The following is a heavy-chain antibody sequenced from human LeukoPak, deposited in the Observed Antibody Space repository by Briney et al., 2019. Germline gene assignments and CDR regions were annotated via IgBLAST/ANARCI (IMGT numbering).Heavy chain of an antibody. V-gene: IGHV3-33*01. J-gene: IGHJ4*02. CDR1: GFTFSDYG. CDR2: LSPHGNYE. Sequence: QPGRSLRLSCAASGFTFSDYGIHWVRQAPGKGLEWVAVLSPHGNYEYYADSVQSRFTISRDDSKNTVYLQMNSLRDEDTAVYYCARDWIDRSLDYWGQGTLVTVSS. CDR3: ARDWIDRSLDY. D-gene: IGHD2-2*03.